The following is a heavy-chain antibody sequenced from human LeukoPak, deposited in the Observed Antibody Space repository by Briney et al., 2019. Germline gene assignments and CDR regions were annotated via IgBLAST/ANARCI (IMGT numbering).Heavy chain of an antibody. Sequence: ASVKVSCKASGYTFTSYYMRWVRQAPGQGLEWMGIIEPSGGSTGYAQKFQGRVTMTRDTSTSTVYMELSSLRSEDTAVYYCARDHFGQGPQYFQHWGQGTLVTVSS. CDR1: GYTFTSYY. V-gene: IGHV1-46*01. D-gene: IGHD3/OR15-3a*01. CDR3: ARDHFGQGPQYFQH. J-gene: IGHJ1*01. CDR2: IEPSGGST.